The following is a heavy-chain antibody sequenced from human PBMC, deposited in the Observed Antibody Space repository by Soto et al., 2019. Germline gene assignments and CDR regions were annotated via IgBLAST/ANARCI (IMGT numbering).Heavy chain of an antibody. J-gene: IGHJ4*02. CDR2: ISAHNGNT. CDR3: ARGRYGDY. V-gene: IGHV1-18*01. Sequence: QVHLVQSGAEVKKPGASVKVSCKGSGYIFTTYGITWVRQAPGQGLEWMGWISAHNGNTNYAQKLPGTVTVTRDTSTSTAYMELRNLSSDDTAVYYCARGRYGDYWGQGALVTVSS. CDR1: GYIFTTYG. D-gene: IGHD1-1*01.